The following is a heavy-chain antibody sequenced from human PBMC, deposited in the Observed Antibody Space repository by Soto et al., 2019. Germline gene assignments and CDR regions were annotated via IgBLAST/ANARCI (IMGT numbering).Heavy chain of an antibody. CDR2: ISSSGSTI. J-gene: IGHJ5*02. CDR3: ARDGLANSSPSCPVS. Sequence: EVQLVESGGGLVQPGGSLRLSCAASGFTFSSYEMNWVRQAPGKGLEWVSYISSSGSTIYYADSVKGRFTISRDNAKNSLYLQMNSLRAEDTAVYYCARDGLANSSPSCPVSWGQGTLVTVSS. D-gene: IGHD6-13*01. V-gene: IGHV3-48*03. CDR1: GFTFSSYE.